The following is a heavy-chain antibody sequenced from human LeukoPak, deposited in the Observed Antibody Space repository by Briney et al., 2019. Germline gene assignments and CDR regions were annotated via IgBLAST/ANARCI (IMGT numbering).Heavy chain of an antibody. CDR2: IYHSGST. D-gene: IGHD3-10*01. V-gene: IGHV4-39*07. J-gene: IGHJ4*02. CDR1: GGSISSSSYY. Sequence: PSETLSLTCTVSGGSISSSSYYWGWIRQPPGKGLEWIGSIYHSGSTYYNPSLKSRVTISLDTSKNQFSLKLSSVTAADTAIYYCAREYGSGSYDTRWGQGTLVTVSS. CDR3: AREYGSGSYDTR.